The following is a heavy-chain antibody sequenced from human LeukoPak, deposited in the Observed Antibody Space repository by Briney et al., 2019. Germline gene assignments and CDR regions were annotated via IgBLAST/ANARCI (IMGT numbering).Heavy chain of an antibody. D-gene: IGHD6-6*01. CDR2: INHTGRT. CDR1: GESFSGYY. J-gene: IGHJ4*02. CDR3: ARWDSSSSSFDY. Sequence: SETLSLTCAVYGESFSGYYWAWIRQPPGKGLEWIGEINHTGRTNYKPSLKSRVTISVDSSKNQFSLRLNSVTAADTAVYYCARWDSSSSSFDYWGQGTLVTVSS. V-gene: IGHV4-34*01.